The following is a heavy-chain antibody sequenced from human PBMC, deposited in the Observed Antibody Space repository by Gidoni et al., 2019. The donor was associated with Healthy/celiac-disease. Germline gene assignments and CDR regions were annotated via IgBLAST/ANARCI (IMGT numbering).Heavy chain of an antibody. J-gene: IGHJ4*02. D-gene: IGHD6-13*01. Sequence: EVQLVESGGGLVQPGGSLRLSCAASGFTFSSYAMSWVRQAPGKGLEWFSAISGSGGGTYYEDSVKGRFTISRDNSKNTLYLQMNSLRAEDTAVYYCVSSSWGGSDYWGQGTLVTVSS. CDR1: GFTFSSYA. V-gene: IGHV3-23*04. CDR3: VSSSWGGSDY. CDR2: ISGSGGGT.